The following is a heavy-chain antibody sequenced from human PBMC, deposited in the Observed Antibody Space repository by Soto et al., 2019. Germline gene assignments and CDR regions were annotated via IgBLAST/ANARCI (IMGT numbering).Heavy chain of an antibody. CDR2: ISAYNGNT. CDR3: ARLMGSCSCDSCINV. V-gene: IGHV1-18*01. Sequence: ASVKVSCKASGYTLTNYGISWVRQAPGQGLEWMGWISAYNGNTNYAQKFQGRVTMTTDTSTRTTYMELRSVRYDDTAVYYCARLMGSCSCDSCINVWGQGTTVTVSS. D-gene: IGHD2-15*01. J-gene: IGHJ6*02. CDR1: GYTLTNYG.